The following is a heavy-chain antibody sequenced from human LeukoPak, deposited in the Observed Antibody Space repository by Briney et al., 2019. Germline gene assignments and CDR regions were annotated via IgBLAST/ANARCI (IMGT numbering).Heavy chain of an antibody. D-gene: IGHD7-27*01. CDR3: ANLGMGIDY. J-gene: IGHJ4*02. V-gene: IGHV3-30*02. Sequence: GGSLRLSCAASGFTFSSYGMHWVRQSPGKGLEWGAFIRYDGSNKHYADSVKGRFTISRDNSKNTLYLQMNSLRAEDTAVYLCANLGMGIDYWGQGTLVTVST. CDR2: IRYDGSNK. CDR1: GFTFSSYG.